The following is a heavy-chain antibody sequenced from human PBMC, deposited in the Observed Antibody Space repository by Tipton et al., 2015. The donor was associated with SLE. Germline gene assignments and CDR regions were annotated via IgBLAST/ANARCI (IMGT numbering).Heavy chain of an antibody. CDR2: IYSGGTA. V-gene: IGHV4-59*01. J-gene: IGHJ4*02. Sequence: TLSLTCTVSAGSISTYYWSWIRQPPGKGLEWIGSIYSGGTASYSPSLTSRVTISVATSKNQFSLTLRSVTAADTAVYYCARRPYVSSGYFFDYWGQGTLVTVSS. CDR1: AGSISTYY. CDR3: ARRPYVSSGYFFDY. D-gene: IGHD3-22*01.